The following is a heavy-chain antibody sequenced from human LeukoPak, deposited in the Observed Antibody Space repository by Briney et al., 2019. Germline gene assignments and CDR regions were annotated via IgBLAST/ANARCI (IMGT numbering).Heavy chain of an antibody. J-gene: IGHJ6*02. CDR1: GFTFSSYG. CDR3: AKEQRSFEDDYYYYGMDV. CDR2: ISYDGSNK. Sequence: GGSLRLSCAASGFTFSSYGMHWVRQAPGKGLEWVAVISYDGSNKYYADSVKGRFTISRDNSKNTLYLQMNSLRAEDTAVYYCAKEQRSFEDDYYYYGMDVWGQGTTVTVSS. D-gene: IGHD3-9*01. V-gene: IGHV3-30*18.